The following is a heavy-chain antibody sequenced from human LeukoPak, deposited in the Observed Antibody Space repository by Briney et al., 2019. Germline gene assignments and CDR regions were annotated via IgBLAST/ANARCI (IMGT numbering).Heavy chain of an antibody. CDR2: IYSGGST. J-gene: IGHJ4*02. CDR3: AKEELYYYGSGSYGAFDY. D-gene: IGHD3-10*01. Sequence: PGGSLRLSCAASGFIVSSHYMSWVRQAPGKGLEWVSVIYSGGSTDYADSVKGRFTISRDISKNTLYLQMNSLRAEDTAVYYCAKEELYYYGSGSYGAFDYWGQGTLVTVSS. V-gene: IGHV3-66*01. CDR1: GFIVSSHY.